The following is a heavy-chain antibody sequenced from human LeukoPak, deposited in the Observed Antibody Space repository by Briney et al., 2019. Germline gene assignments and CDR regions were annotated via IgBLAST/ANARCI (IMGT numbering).Heavy chain of an antibody. D-gene: IGHD3-10*01. CDR3: ARDKLWFGDLDY. V-gene: IGHV4-4*07. J-gene: IGHJ4*02. Sequence: SETLSLTCTVSGGSISSYYWSWIRQPAGKGLEWIGRIYTSGSTNYNPSPKSRVTMSVDTSKNQFSLKLSSVTAADTAVYYCARDKLWFGDLDYWGQGTLVTVSS. CDR2: IYTSGST. CDR1: GGSISSYY.